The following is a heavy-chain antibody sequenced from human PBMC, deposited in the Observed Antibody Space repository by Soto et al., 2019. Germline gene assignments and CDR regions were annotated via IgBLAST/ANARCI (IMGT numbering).Heavy chain of an antibody. CDR1: GYTLTELS. CDR3: ATVSSLYCSGGSCYPYYYYYYGMDV. V-gene: IGHV1-24*01. J-gene: IGHJ6*02. D-gene: IGHD2-15*01. CDR2: FDPEDGET. Sequence: ASVKVSCKVSGYTLTELSMHWVRQAPGKGLEWMGGFDPEDGETIYAQKFQGRVTMTEDTSTDTAYMELSSLRSEDTAVYYCATVSSLYCSGGSCYPYYYYYYGMDVWGHGTTVTVSS.